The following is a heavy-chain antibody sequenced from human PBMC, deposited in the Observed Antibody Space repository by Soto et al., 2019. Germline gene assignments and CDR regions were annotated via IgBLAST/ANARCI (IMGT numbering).Heavy chain of an antibody. J-gene: IGHJ4*02. CDR3: ARDNQVAFDY. D-gene: IGHD2-15*01. Sequence: PSESLSLTCTVSGGSISIYYWSWIRQPPGKGLEWIGYIYYSGSTNYNPSLKSRVTISVDTSKNQFSLKLSSVTAADTAVYYCARDNQVAFDYWGQGTLVTVSS. CDR1: GGSISIYY. CDR2: IYYSGST. V-gene: IGHV4-59*01.